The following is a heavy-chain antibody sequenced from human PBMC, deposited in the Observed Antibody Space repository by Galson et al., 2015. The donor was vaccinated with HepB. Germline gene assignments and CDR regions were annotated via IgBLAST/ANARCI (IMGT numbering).Heavy chain of an antibody. CDR2: VYWDDDK. V-gene: IGHV2-5*02. J-gene: IGHJ4*02. Sequence: PALVKPTQTLTLTCSFSGFSLDTREVAVGWIRQPPGKALEWLGLVYWDDDKAYSPSLKSRLAITKDTSKNRVVLTMYLQMNSLKGDDTAVYYCARGTSGHDCWGQGTLVTVSP. D-gene: IGHD3-10*01. CDR3: VYYCARGTSGHDC. CDR1: GFSLDTREVA.